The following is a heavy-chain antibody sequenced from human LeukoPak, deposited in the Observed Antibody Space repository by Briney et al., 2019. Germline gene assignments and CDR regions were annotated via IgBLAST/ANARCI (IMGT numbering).Heavy chain of an antibody. V-gene: IGHV3-74*03. CDR2: INSDGSFT. Sequence: GGSLRLSCAASGFTFSNYWMHWVRQAPGKGLVWVSRINSDGSFTTYADSVKGLFTISRDNAKNTLNLQMNSLRAEDTAVYYCARGFSSGWYLFGDFWGQGALVTVSS. CDR1: GFTFSNYW. D-gene: IGHD6-19*01. CDR3: ARGFSSGWYLFGDF. J-gene: IGHJ4*02.